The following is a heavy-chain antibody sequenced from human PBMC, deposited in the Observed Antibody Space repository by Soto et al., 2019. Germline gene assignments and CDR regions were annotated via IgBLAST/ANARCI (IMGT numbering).Heavy chain of an antibody. CDR1: GFIFSNYH. CDR2: ISSSGDTI. CDR3: ALYCSGGRCYDR. V-gene: IGHV3-48*02. Sequence: GGSLRLSCTASGFIFSNYHMNWVRQAPGKGLEWISYISSSGDTIYYADSVKGRFTISRDNAKNSLYLQMNSLRDEDTAVYYCALYCSGGRCYDRWGQGTLVTVSS. J-gene: IGHJ5*02. D-gene: IGHD2-15*01.